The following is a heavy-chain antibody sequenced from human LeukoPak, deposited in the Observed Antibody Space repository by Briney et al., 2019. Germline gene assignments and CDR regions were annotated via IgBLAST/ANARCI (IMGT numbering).Heavy chain of an antibody. J-gene: IGHJ4*02. CDR1: GFTVSSNY. D-gene: IGHD2-15*01. Sequence: GGSLRLSCAASGFTVSSNYMSWVRQAPGKGPEWVSVIYSGGSTYYADSVKGRFTISRDNSKNTLYLQMNSLRAEDTAVYYCARGRVVVAAYYFDYWGQGTLVTVSS. CDR2: IYSGGST. CDR3: ARGRVVVAAYYFDY. V-gene: IGHV3-66*02.